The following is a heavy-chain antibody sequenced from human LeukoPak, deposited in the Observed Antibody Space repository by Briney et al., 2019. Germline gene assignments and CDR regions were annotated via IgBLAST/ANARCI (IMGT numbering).Heavy chain of an antibody. J-gene: IGHJ4*02. D-gene: IGHD1-26*01. V-gene: IGHV4-59*01. CDR3: ARDNGSGSYYAGGAFDY. CDR1: GGSICSYY. Sequence: SETLSLTCAVTGGSICSYYWSWIRQPPGKGVEWIGYIYYSGSTNYNPSLKSRVTISVDTSKNQFSLKLSSATAADTAVYYCARDNGSGSYYAGGAFDYWGQGTLVTVSS. CDR2: IYYSGST.